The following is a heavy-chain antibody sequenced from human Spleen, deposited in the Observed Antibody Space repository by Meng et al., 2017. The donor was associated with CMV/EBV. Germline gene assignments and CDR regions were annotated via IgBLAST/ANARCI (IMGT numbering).Heavy chain of an antibody. J-gene: IGHJ4*02. D-gene: IGHD1-7*01. CDR1: GFTFSSYA. CDR3: ASFNWNYGGYFDY. CDR2: ISGSGGST. Sequence: GESLKISCAASGFTFSSYAMSWVRQAPGKGLEWVSAISGSGGSTYYADSVKGRFTISRDNAKNSLYLQMNSLRAEDTAVYYCASFNWNYGGYFDYWGQGTLVTVSS. V-gene: IGHV3-23*01.